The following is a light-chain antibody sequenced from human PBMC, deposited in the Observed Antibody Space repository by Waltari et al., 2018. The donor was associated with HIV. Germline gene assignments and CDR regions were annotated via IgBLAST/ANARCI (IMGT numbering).Light chain of an antibody. J-gene: IGLJ2*01. CDR3: VVWDDSLNGPV. CDR1: SSNIAVNS. V-gene: IGLV1-44*01. Sequence: QSVLTQPPSASGTPGQRVTISCSGSSSNIAVNSVNWYQQLPGTAPKRRLYTNTQRPSRVPDRFSGSKSGTSASLAIRGLQSEDEADYYCVVWDDSLNGPVFGGGTKLTVL. CDR2: TNT.